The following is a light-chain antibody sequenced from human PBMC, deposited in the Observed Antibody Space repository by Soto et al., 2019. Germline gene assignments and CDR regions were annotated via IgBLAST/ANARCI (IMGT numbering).Light chain of an antibody. Sequence: DIQMTRSPSTLSASVGDRVTITCRASQSISSWLAWYQQKPGKAPKLLIYKASSLESGVPSRFSGSGSGTEFTLTISILQPDDFATYYCQQYNSHYTFGQGTKVDIK. CDR1: QSISSW. J-gene: IGKJ2*01. CDR3: QQYNSHYT. CDR2: KAS. V-gene: IGKV1-5*03.